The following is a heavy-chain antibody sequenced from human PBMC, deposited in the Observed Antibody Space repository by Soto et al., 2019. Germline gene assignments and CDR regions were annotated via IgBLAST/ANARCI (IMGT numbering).Heavy chain of an antibody. V-gene: IGHV3-7*01. CDR1: GFSFSNFW. Sequence: PGGSLRLSCAASGFSFSNFWMDWVRQAPGKGLEWVANISPDGSEKHYVDSVKGRFTISRDNAENSLYLQMSRLTAEDSALYYCSRSLNSWGQGTRVTVSS. CDR3: SRSLNS. CDR2: ISPDGSEK. J-gene: IGHJ4*02.